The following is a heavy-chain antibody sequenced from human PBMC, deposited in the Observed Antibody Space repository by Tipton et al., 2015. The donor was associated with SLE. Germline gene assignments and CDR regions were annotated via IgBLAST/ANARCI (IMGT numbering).Heavy chain of an antibody. J-gene: IGHJ4*02. Sequence: GSLRLPCAASGFTFSSYWMSWVRQAPGKGLEWVANIKQDGSEKYYVDSVKGRFTISRDNAKNSLYLQMNSLRAEDTAVYYCAKEGYCSSTSCPFDYWGQGTLVTVSS. V-gene: IGHV3-7*01. CDR3: AKEGYCSSTSCPFDY. CDR1: GFTFSSYW. CDR2: IKQDGSEK. D-gene: IGHD2-2*01.